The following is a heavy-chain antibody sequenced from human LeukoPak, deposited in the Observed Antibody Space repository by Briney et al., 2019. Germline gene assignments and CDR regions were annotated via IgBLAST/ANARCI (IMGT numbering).Heavy chain of an antibody. V-gene: IGHV3-23*01. D-gene: IGHD3-22*01. Sequence: PGGXLRLSCAASGFTFSSYGMRWVSQAPGKGLEWVSAISGSGGSTYYADYVKGGFTICRENSKKRVYMQMNRQRDEDTAVYYCAKDFAGMYYYDSSGYYYDYWGQGTLVTVSS. CDR3: AKDFAGMYYYDSSGYYYDY. CDR1: GFTFSSYG. CDR2: ISGSGGST. J-gene: IGHJ4*02.